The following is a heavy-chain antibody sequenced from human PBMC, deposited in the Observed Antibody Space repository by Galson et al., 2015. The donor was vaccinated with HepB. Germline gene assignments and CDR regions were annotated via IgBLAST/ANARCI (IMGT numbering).Heavy chain of an antibody. D-gene: IGHD3-16*01. CDR2: ISSSSSYI. CDR1: GFTFSSYS. CDR3: ARDSGRLQTITWGIDAFDI. Sequence: SLRLSCAASGFTFSSYSMNWVRQAPGKGLEWVSSISSSSSYIYYADSVKGRFTISRDNAKNSLYLQMNSLRAEDTAVYYCARDSGRLQTITWGIDAFDIWGQGTMVTVSS. J-gene: IGHJ3*02. V-gene: IGHV3-21*01.